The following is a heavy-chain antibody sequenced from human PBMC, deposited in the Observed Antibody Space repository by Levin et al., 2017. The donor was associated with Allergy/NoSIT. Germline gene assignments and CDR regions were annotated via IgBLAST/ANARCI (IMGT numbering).Heavy chain of an antibody. CDR2: INPNSGGT. CDR1: GYTFTGYY. V-gene: IGHV1-2*02. J-gene: IGHJ4*02. D-gene: IGHD2-15*01. CDR3: STGLDRTSSSCYAGYCSGGRCLGY. Sequence: GESLKISCRSSGYTFTGYYMHWVRPAPGQGLEWMGWINPNSGGTNYAQKFQGRVTMTRDTSISTAYIELSRLRSDDTAVYFCSTGLDRTSSSCYAGYCSGGRCLGYWGQGTLVTVSS.